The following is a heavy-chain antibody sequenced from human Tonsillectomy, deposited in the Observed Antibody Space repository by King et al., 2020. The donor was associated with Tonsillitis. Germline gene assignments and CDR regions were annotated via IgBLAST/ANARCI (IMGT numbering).Heavy chain of an antibody. V-gene: IGHV4-39*01. Sequence: LQLQESGPGLVKPSETLSLTCTVSGGSISSSSYYWGWIRQPPGKGLEWIGSIYYSGSTYYNPSLKSRVTISVDTSKNQFSLKLSSVTAADTAVYYCARLAGGEYPSSTIPANWGQGTLVTVSS. CDR2: IYYSGST. CDR1: GGSISSSSYY. D-gene: IGHD5/OR15-5a*01. CDR3: ARLAGGEYPSSTIPAN. J-gene: IGHJ4*02.